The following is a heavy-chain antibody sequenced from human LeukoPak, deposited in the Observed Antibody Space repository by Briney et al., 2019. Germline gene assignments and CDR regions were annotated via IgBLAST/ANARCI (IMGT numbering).Heavy chain of an antibody. D-gene: IGHD3-16*01. J-gene: IGHJ6*03. CDR2: IKQDGTEK. Sequence: PGGSLRLSCVASGFTFSSYWMSWVRQAPGKGLEWVAKIKQDGTEKSYVDSVKGRLTISRDNAKNSLYLQMNSLRAEDTAVCYCARWGYEAAFHYYYYYYMDVWGKGTTVTVSS. CDR1: GFTFSSYW. V-gene: IGHV3-7*01. CDR3: ARWGYEAAFHYYYYYYMDV.